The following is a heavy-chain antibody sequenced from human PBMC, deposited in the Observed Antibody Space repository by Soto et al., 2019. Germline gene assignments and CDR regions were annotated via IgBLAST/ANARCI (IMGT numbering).Heavy chain of an antibody. D-gene: IGHD1-26*01. J-gene: IGHJ4*02. V-gene: IGHV1-18*04. Sequence: QVHLVQSGAVVENPGASVKVSCKASGYTFTNFGINCVRQAHEQGLEWMGCITPSTGNANYPQKHQDRLTIHTYTSTNTAYLEMRSLRSDDTAVYFCARARMFSGAHHDYWGQGTRVTVSS. CDR1: GYTFTNFG. CDR3: ARARMFSGAHHDY. CDR2: ITPSTGNA.